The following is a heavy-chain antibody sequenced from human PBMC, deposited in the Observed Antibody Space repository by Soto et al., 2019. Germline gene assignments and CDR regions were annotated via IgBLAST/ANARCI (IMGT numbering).Heavy chain of an antibody. J-gene: IGHJ4*02. Sequence: QVQLVESGGGVVQPGRSLRLSCAASGFTFSSYGMHWVRQAPGKGLEWVAVISYDGSNKYYADSVKRRFTISRDNSKNTLYLQMNSLRAEDTAVYYCAKDRPRIAAAGHSWGQGTLVTVSS. CDR1: GFTFSSYG. CDR3: AKDRPRIAAAGHS. V-gene: IGHV3-30*18. CDR2: ISYDGSNK. D-gene: IGHD6-13*01.